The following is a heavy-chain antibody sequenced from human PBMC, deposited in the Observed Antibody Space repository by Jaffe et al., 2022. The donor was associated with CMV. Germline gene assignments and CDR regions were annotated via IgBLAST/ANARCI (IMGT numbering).Heavy chain of an antibody. CDR3: ARVRAAAGKENYYYYYYMDV. V-gene: IGHV4-34*01. J-gene: IGHJ6*03. Sequence: QVQLQQWGAGLLKPSETLSLTCAVYGGSFSGYYWSWIRQPPGKGLEWIGEINHSGSTNYNPSLKSRVTISVDTSKNQFSLKLSSVTAADTAVYYCARVRAAAGKENYYYYYYMDVWGKGTTVTVSS. D-gene: IGHD6-13*01. CDR2: INHSGST. CDR1: GGSFSGYY.